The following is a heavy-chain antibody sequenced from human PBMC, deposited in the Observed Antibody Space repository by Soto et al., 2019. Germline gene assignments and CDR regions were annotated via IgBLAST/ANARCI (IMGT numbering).Heavy chain of an antibody. Sequence: SETLSLTCTVSGGSISSYYWSWIRQPPGKGLEWIGYIYYSGSTNYNPSLKSRVTISVDTSKNQFSLKLSSVTAADTAVYYCARRIGYSSSFFDYWGQGTLVTVSS. J-gene: IGHJ4*02. CDR2: IYYSGST. D-gene: IGHD6-13*01. CDR3: ARRIGYSSSFFDY. CDR1: GGSISSYY. V-gene: IGHV4-59*08.